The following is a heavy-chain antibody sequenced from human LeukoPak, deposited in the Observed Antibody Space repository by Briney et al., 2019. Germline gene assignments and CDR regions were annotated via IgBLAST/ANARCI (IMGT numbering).Heavy chain of an antibody. CDR3: ARNGWNYYMDV. D-gene: IGHD2-15*01. Sequence: SETLSLTCTVSGYSISSGYYWGWIRQPPGKGLEWIGSIYHSGSTYYNPSLKSRVTISVDTSKNQFSLKLSSVTAADTAVYYCARNGWNYYMDVWGKGTTVTVSS. CDR2: IYHSGST. V-gene: IGHV4-38-2*02. CDR1: GYSISSGYY. J-gene: IGHJ6*03.